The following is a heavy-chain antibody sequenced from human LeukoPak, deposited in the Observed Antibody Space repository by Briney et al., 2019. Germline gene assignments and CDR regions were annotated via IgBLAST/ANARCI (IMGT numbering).Heavy chain of an antibody. CDR3: AKRAFDNPRAGDRTDY. V-gene: IGHV3-30*18. D-gene: IGHD2-21*02. J-gene: IGHJ4*02. CDR1: GFTFSSYG. Sequence: GRSLRLSCAPSGFTFSSYGMHWVRQAPGKGLEWVAVISYDGSKTYYADSVKGRLTISRDNSKNTLYLQMNSLRGEDTAVYYCAKRAFDNPRAGDRTDYWGQGTLVTVSS. CDR2: ISYDGSKT.